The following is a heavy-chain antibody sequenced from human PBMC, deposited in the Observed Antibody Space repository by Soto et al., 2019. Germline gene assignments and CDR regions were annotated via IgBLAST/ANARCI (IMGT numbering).Heavy chain of an antibody. V-gene: IGHV1-69*01. CDR3: ARDLGNRWVAEARYYFDY. CDR2: IIPIFGTA. J-gene: IGHJ4*02. D-gene: IGHD2-15*01. Sequence: QVQLVQSGAEVKKPGSSVKVSCKASGGTFSSYAISWVRQAPGQGLEWMGGIIPIFGTANYAQKFQGRVTITADESTSTAYMELSSLRSEDTAVYYCARDLGNRWVAEARYYFDYWGQGTLVTVSS. CDR1: GGTFSSYA.